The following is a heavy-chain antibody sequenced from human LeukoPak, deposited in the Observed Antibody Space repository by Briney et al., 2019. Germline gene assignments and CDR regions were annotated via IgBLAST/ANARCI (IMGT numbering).Heavy chain of an antibody. V-gene: IGHV3-21*04. CDR1: GFTFSSYS. D-gene: IGHD2-15*01. CDR3: ARDHVSGGSCYSDY. CDR2: ISSSSSYI. Sequence: GGSLRLSCAASGFTFSSYSMNWVRQAPGKGLEWVSSISSSSSYIYYADSVKGRFTISRDNAKNSLYLQMNSLRAEDTAVYYCARDHVSGGSCYSDYWGQGTLVTVSS. J-gene: IGHJ4*02.